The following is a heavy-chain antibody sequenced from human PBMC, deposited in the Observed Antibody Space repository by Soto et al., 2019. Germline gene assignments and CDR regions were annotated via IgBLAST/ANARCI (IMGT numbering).Heavy chain of an antibody. J-gene: IGHJ6*03. CDR1: GGSISSYY. D-gene: IGHD3-10*01. CDR3: ARARVLLWFRGGYLDV. CDR2: IYYSGST. Sequence: PSETLSLTCTVSGGSISSYYWSWIRQPPGKGLEWIGYIYYSGSTNYNPSLKSRVTISVDTSKNQFSLKLSSVTAADTAVYYCARARVLLWFRGGYLDVWGKGTTVTVSS. V-gene: IGHV4-59*01.